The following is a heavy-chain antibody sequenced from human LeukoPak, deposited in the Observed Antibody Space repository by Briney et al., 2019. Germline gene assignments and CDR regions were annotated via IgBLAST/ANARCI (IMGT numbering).Heavy chain of an antibody. V-gene: IGHV4-34*01. Sequence: SETLSLTCAVYGGSFSGYYWGWIRQPPGKGLEWIGEINHSGSTNYNPSLKSRVTISVDTSKNQFSLKLSSVTAADTAVYYCAGSTVTTFYFDYWGQGTLVTVSS. D-gene: IGHD4-11*01. CDR2: INHSGST. CDR3: AGSTVTTFYFDY. J-gene: IGHJ4*02. CDR1: GGSFSGYY.